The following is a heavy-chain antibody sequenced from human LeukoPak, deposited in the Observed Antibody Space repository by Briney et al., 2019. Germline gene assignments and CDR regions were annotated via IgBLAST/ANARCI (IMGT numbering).Heavy chain of an antibody. D-gene: IGHD2-15*01. Sequence: ASVKVSCKASGYTFTSYYMHWVRQAPGQGLEWMGIINPSGGSTSYAQKFQGRVTMTRDTSTSTVYMELSSLRSEDTAVYYCARRYCSGGSCYDLGTIDYCGQGTLVTVSS. V-gene: IGHV1-46*01. CDR3: ARRYCSGGSCYDLGTIDY. J-gene: IGHJ4*02. CDR1: GYTFTSYY. CDR2: INPSGGST.